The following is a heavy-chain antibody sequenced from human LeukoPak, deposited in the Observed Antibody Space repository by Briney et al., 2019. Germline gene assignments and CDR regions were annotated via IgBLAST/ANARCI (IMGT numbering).Heavy chain of an antibody. V-gene: IGHV3-23*01. CDR2: ISGSGGST. D-gene: IGHD6-13*01. CDR1: GFTFSSYA. CDR3: ARGGYSSSFDRWTGAFDI. J-gene: IGHJ3*02. Sequence: TGGSLRLSCAASGFTFSSYAMSWVRQAPGKGLEWVSAISGSGGSTYYADSVKGRFTISRDNSKNTLYLQMNSLRAEDTAVYYCARGGYSSSFDRWTGAFDIWGQGTMVTVSS.